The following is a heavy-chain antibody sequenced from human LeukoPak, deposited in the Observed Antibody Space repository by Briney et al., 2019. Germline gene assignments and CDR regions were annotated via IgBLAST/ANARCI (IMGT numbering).Heavy chain of an antibody. CDR1: GFTVRSDG. Sequence: ERSQRLYCAASGFTVRSDGRHWVCQAPGKGLEWVAVISYDGSNKYYADSVKGRFTISRDNSKNTLYLQMNSLRAEDTAVYYCAKDPGPPEYWGQGTLVTVSS. V-gene: IGHV3-30*18. CDR3: AKDPGPPEY. J-gene: IGHJ4*02. CDR2: ISYDGSNK.